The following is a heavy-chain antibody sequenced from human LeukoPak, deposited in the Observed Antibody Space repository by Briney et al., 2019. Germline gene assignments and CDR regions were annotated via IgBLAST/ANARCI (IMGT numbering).Heavy chain of an antibody. V-gene: IGHV3-15*01. D-gene: IGHD3-10*01. CDR1: GFTFSNAW. J-gene: IGHJ4*02. CDR2: IKSKTDGGTT. Sequence: GGSLRLSCAASGFTFSNAWMSWVRQAPGKGLEWVGRIKSKTDGGTTDYAAPVKGRFTISRDDSKNTLYLQMNSLKTEDTAVYYCTTTERVYYYGSGSYYNNTYCFDYWGQGTLVTVSS. CDR3: TTTERVYYYGSGSYYNNTYCFDY.